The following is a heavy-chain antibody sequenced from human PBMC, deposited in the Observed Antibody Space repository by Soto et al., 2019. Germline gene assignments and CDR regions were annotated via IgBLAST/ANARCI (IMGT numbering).Heavy chain of an antibody. CDR1: GFSLSDSRMG. J-gene: IGHJ4*02. CDR2: IFSSDEK. D-gene: IGHD2-2*01. CDR3: ARSESSRSFFRFDY. V-gene: IGHV2-26*01. Sequence: QVTLKESGPVLVKSTETLTLTCTVSGFSLSDSRMGVSWIRQPPGKALEWVAHIFSSDEKSYESSLKSRVAISKDTSKSQVFLTLTNVAPEDTAPYFCARSESSRSFFRFDYWGRGSLVTVSS.